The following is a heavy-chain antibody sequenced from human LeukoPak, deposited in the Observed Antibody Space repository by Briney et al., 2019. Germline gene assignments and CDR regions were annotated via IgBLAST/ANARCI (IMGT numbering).Heavy chain of an antibody. V-gene: IGHV3-21*01. J-gene: IGHJ4*02. CDR1: GFTFSSYS. Sequence: GGSLRLSCAASGFTFSSYSMNWVRQAPGKGLEWVSSISSSSSYIYYADSVKGRFTISRDNAKNSLYLQMSSLRAEDTAVYYCARDSSSWSNAQFDYWGQGTLVTVSS. D-gene: IGHD6-13*01. CDR2: ISSSSSYI. CDR3: ARDSSSWSNAQFDY.